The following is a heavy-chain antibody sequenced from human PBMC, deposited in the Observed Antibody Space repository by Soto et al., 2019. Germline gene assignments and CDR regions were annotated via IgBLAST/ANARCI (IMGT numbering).Heavy chain of an antibody. CDR3: ARGGGFDPFDY. CDR2: INHLETT. D-gene: IGHD3-10*01. Sequence: PSETLSLTCTVSGASITYGAYSWSWIRQTPGKGLEWIGYINHLETTFYNPSFESRLTLSIDRTKNQFSLNLKSMSAADRAAYFCARGGGFDPFDYWGQGILVTVSS. CDR1: GASITYGAYS. J-gene: IGHJ4*02. V-gene: IGHV4-30-2*01.